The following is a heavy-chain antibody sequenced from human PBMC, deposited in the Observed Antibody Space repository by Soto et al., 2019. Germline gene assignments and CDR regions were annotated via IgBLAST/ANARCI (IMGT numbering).Heavy chain of an antibody. CDR2: INAGNGNT. CDR3: ARDSGGTTVTTGINWFDP. J-gene: IGHJ5*02. V-gene: IGHV1-3*01. D-gene: IGHD4-17*01. Sequence: ASVKVSCMASGYRFTSYAMHWVRQAPGQRLEWMGWINAGNGNTKYSQKFQGRVTITRDTSASTAYMELSSLRSEDTAVYYCARDSGGTTVTTGINWFDPWGQGTLVTVSS. CDR1: GYRFTSYA.